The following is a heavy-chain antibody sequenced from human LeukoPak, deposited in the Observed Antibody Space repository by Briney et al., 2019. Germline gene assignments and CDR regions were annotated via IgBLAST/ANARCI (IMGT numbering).Heavy chain of an antibody. Sequence: GRSLRLSCAASGFTFSSYSMNWVRQAPGKGLEWISYISTSSNTIYYADSVKGRFTISRDNAKNSLYLQTNSLRDEDTAVYYCARGYYFDYWGQGTLVTVSS. CDR3: ARGYYFDY. CDR1: GFTFSSYS. V-gene: IGHV3-48*02. J-gene: IGHJ4*02. CDR2: ISTSSNTI.